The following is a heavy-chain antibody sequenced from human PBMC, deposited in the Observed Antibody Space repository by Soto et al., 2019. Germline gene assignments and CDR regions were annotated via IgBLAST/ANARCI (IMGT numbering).Heavy chain of an antibody. Sequence: GGSLRLSCAASGFTFSSYAMHWVRQAPGKGLEWVAVISYDGSNKYYADSVKGRFTISRDNSKNTLYLQMNSLRAEDTAVYYCARKHPYSGGWWGVGYWGQGTLVTVSS. CDR1: GFTFSSYA. CDR3: ARKHPYSGGWWGVGY. D-gene: IGHD6-19*01. CDR2: ISYDGSNK. J-gene: IGHJ4*02. V-gene: IGHV3-30-3*01.